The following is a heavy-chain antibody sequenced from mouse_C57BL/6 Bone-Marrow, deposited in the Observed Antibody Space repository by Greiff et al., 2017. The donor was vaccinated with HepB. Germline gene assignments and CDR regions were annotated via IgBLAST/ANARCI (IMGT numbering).Heavy chain of an antibody. CDR2: IRSKSNNYAT. Sequence: EVNVVESGGGLVQPKGSLKLSCAASGFSFNTYAMNWVRQAPGKGLEWVARIRSKSNNYATYYADSVKDRFTISRDDSESMLYLQMNNLKTEDTAMYYCVRRSNYAMDYWGQGTSVTVSS. J-gene: IGHJ4*01. CDR1: GFSFNTYA. CDR3: VRRSNYAMDY. D-gene: IGHD5-1*01. V-gene: IGHV10-1*01.